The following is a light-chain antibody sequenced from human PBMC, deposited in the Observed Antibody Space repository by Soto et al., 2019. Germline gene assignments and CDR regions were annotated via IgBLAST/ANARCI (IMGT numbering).Light chain of an antibody. Sequence: EIVLPQTPATLSLSPGERATLSCRASQSVSSYLAWYQQRPGQAPRLLIFDTSNRATDIPARFSGSGSGTDFTLTIDNLQPEDFAIYYCQQRNNWPPITFGQGTRLEIK. CDR3: QQRNNWPPIT. J-gene: IGKJ5*01. CDR1: QSVSSY. V-gene: IGKV3-11*01. CDR2: DTS.